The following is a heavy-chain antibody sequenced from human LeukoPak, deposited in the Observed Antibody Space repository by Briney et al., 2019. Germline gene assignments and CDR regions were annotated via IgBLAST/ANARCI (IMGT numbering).Heavy chain of an antibody. J-gene: IGHJ5*02. CDR2: VYYSGST. D-gene: IGHD6-19*01. CDR1: GGSISSYY. Sequence: SETLSLTCSVSGGSISSYYWSWIRQPPGKGLEWIGYVYYSGSTNYNPSLKSRVTISVDTSKNQFSLRLSSVTAADTAVYYCARDSGWSWFDPWGQGTLVTVSS. CDR3: ARDSGWSWFDP. V-gene: IGHV4-59*01.